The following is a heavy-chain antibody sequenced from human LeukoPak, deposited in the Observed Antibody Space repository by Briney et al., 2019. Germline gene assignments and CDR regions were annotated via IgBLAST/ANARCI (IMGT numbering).Heavy chain of an antibody. J-gene: IGHJ4*02. CDR3: ARVGGARFLDFYFDY. Sequence: SETLSLTCTVSGGSISSYYWSWIRQPAGKGLEWLGRIYTSGSTNYNPSLKSRVTMSVDTSKNQFSLKLSSVTAADTAVYYCARVGGARFLDFYFDYWGQGTLVTVSS. V-gene: IGHV4-4*07. CDR1: GGSISSYY. D-gene: IGHD3-3*01. CDR2: IYTSGST.